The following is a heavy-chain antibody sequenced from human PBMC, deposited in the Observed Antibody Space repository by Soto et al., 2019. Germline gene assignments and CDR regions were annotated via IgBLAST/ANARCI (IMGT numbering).Heavy chain of an antibody. CDR1: GYTFTGNY. V-gene: IGHV1-2*04. CDR2: INPNSGGT. D-gene: IGHD3-10*01. J-gene: IGHJ6*03. CDR3: ARGVVRGVITDYYYYMDV. Sequence: ASVKVSCKASGYTFTGNYMHWVRQAPGQGLEWMGWINPNSGGTNYAQKFQGWVTMTRDTSISTAYMELSRLRSDDTAVYYCARGVVRGVITDYYYYMDVWGKGTTVTVSS.